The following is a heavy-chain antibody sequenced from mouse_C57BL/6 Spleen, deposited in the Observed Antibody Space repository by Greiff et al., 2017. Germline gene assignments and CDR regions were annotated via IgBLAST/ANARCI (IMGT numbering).Heavy chain of an antibody. CDR3: ARETYYLDY. V-gene: IGHV1-52*01. J-gene: IGHJ2*01. D-gene: IGHD2-10*01. CDR2: IDPSDSET. Sequence: VQLQQPGAELVRPGSSVKLSCKASGYTFTSYWMHWVKQRPIQGLEWIGNIDPSDSETHYNQKFKDKATLTVDKSSSTAYMQLSSLTSEDAAVYYCARETYYLDYWGQGTTLTVSS. CDR1: GYTFTSYW.